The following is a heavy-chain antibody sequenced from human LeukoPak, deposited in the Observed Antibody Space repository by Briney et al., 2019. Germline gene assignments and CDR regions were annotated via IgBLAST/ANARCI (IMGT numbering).Heavy chain of an antibody. CDR3: ARDSPGVPD. V-gene: IGHV1-46*01. Sequence: ASVKVSCKASGYTFTSCSMHWVRQAPGQGLEWMGIINPSSGRTNYAQKFQGRVTMTRDTSTSTVYMELSSLRSGDTAVYYCARDSPGVPDWGQGTLVTVSS. J-gene: IGHJ4*02. CDR2: INPSSGRT. D-gene: IGHD2-2*01. CDR1: GYTFTSCS.